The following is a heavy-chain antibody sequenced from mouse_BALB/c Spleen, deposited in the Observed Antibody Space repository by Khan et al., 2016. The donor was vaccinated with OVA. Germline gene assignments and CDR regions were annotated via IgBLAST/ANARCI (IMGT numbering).Heavy chain of an antibody. CDR2: ILPGSGNT. D-gene: IGHD2-1*01. V-gene: IGHV1-9*01. Sequence: QVQLQQSGAELMKPGASLKISCKATGYTFSSYWIEWVKQRPGHGLEWIGEILPGSGNTNCTENFKGKATFTADTSSNTAYMQLSSLTSEDSAVYYCVRYGNHWYFDVWGAGTTVTVSS. J-gene: IGHJ1*01. CDR1: GYTFSSYW. CDR3: VRYGNHWYFDV.